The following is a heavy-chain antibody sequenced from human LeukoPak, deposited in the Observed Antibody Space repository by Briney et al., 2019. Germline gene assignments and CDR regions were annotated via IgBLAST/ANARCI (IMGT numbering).Heavy chain of an antibody. CDR3: ARDPGCGDKGSGHDDY. V-gene: IGHV3-23*01. CDR1: GFTFSSYA. Sequence: GGSLRLSCAASGFTFSSYAMSWVRQAPGKGLEWVSAISGSGGSTYYADSVKGRFTISRDNSKNTLYLQMNSLRAEDTAVYYCARDPGCGDKGSGHDDYWGQGTLVTVSS. CDR2: ISGSGGST. J-gene: IGHJ4*02. D-gene: IGHD4-17*01.